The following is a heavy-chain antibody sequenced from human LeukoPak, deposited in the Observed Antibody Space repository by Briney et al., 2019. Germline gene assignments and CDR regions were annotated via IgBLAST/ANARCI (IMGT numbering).Heavy chain of an antibody. CDR3: TRALRHTSSAGWFDP. V-gene: IGHV1-2*02. Sequence: ASVKVSCKTSGYTFTNYHMHWVRQAPGQGLEWMGWVDPNNGATNYARNFQGRVTMTRDTSVSTVYMELSRLTSDDTVVYYCTRALRHTSSAGWFDPWGQGSLVTVSS. CDR2: VDPNNGAT. CDR1: GYTFTNYH. D-gene: IGHD3-10*01. J-gene: IGHJ5*02.